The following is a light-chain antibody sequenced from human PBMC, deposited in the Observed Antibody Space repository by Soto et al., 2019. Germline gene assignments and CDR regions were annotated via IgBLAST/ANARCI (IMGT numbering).Light chain of an antibody. CDR1: QSGHTV. CDR2: GAA. J-gene: IGKJ5*01. CDR3: HQRSNWPPDT. Sequence: LTQSQNTLSLSPGEGASLSCRASQSGHTVLAWYQQKPGQPPSRLIYGAATRATGGPARFSGSGSGTDFTLPISSLEPADFAAYYCHQRSNWPPDTFGQGTRLEIK. V-gene: IGKV3-11*01.